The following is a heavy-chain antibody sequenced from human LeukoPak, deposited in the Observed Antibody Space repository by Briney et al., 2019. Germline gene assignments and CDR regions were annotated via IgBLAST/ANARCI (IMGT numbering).Heavy chain of an antibody. D-gene: IGHD3-16*02. CDR2: IYYSGTT. CDR3: ARASRLGQLSLGY. J-gene: IGHJ4*02. Sequence: PSQTLSSTSTVSGGSINNDGHYWSWIRQHPGKGLEWIGYIYYSGTTYYNPSLKSRVTISVGTSKNQFSLQLSSVTAADTAVYYCARASRLGQLSLGYWGGGTGVSVSS. CDR1: GGSINNDGHY. V-gene: IGHV4-31*03.